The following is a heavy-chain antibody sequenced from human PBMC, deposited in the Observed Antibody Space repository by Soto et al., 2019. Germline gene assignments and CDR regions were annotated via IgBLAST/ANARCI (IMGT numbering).Heavy chain of an antibody. CDR2: ISGSGGST. D-gene: IGHD2-2*01. CDR1: GFTFSSYA. V-gene: IGHV3-23*01. CDR3: AKDDFVVVPAARFNYYYGMDV. Sequence: GGSLRLSCAAPGFTFSSYAMSWVRQAPGKGLEWVSAISGSGGSTYYADSVKGRFTISRDNSKNTLYLQMNSLRAEDTAVYYCAKDDFVVVPAARFNYYYGMDVWGQGTTVTVSS. J-gene: IGHJ6*02.